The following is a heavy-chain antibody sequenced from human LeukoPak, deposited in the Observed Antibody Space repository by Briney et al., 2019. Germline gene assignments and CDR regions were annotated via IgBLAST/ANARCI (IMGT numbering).Heavy chain of an antibody. Sequence: ASVKVSCKASGYTFTSYYMHWVRQAPGQGLEWMGIINPSGGSTSYAQKFQGRVTMTRDTSTSTVYMELSSLRSDDTAVYYCARYYYDSSGYEYFQHWGQGTLVTVSS. V-gene: IGHV1-46*01. CDR1: GYTFTSYY. CDR2: INPSGGST. J-gene: IGHJ1*01. CDR3: ARYYYDSSGYEYFQH. D-gene: IGHD3-22*01.